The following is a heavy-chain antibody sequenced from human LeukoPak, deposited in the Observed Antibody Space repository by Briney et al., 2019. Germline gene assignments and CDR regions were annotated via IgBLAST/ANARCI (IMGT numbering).Heavy chain of an antibody. V-gene: IGHV4-59*01. CDR2: IYYSGST. Sequence: SETLSLTCTVSGVSISSYYWSWVRQPPGKGLEWIGYIYYSGSTNYNPSLKSRVTISVDTSKNQFSLKLNSVTAADTAVYYCARGGTQYYYGSGSYPPTFDYWGQGTLVTVSS. CDR1: GVSISSYY. D-gene: IGHD3-10*01. CDR3: ARGGTQYYYGSGSYPPTFDY. J-gene: IGHJ4*02.